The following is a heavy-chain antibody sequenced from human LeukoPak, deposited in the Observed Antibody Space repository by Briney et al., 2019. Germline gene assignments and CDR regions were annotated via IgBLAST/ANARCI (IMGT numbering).Heavy chain of an antibody. V-gene: IGHV7-4-1*02. CDR1: GYTFTSYA. CDR3: ARDRYIYCSGGSCSRPPSYFDY. J-gene: IGHJ4*02. Sequence: ASVKVSCKASGYTFTSYAMNWVRQAPGQGLEWMGWINTNTGNPTYAQGFTGRFVFSLDTSVSTAYLQISSLKAEDTAVYYCARDRYIYCSGGSCSRPPSYFDYWGQGTLVTVSS. CDR2: INTNTGNP. D-gene: IGHD2-15*01.